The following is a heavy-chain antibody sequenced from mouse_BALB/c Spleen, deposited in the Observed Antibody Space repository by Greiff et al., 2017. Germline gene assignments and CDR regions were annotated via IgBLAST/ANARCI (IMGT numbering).Heavy chain of an antibody. CDR3: AAVRDYGSSYGGAMDY. J-gene: IGHJ4*01. V-gene: IGHV1S137*01. Sequence: QVQLQQSGAELVRPGVSVKISCKGSGYTFTDYAMHWVKQSHAKSLEWIGVISTYYGDASYNQKFKGKATMTVDKSSSTAYMQLKSLTSEDSAVYYCAAVRDYGSSYGGAMDYWGQGTSVTVSS. D-gene: IGHD1-1*01. CDR1: GYTFTDYA. CDR2: ISTYYGDA.